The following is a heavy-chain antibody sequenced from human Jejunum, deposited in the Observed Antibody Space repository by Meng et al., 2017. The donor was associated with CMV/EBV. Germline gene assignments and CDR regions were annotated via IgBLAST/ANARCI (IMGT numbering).Heavy chain of an antibody. CDR1: AGSILSDNYY. Sequence: LTCNVSAGSILSDNYYWGWIRQHPGKGLEYIANIHYSGRIEYNPSLQSRVTISLETSKNQFSLKLSSVTAADTAVYYCARGVGSIEYWGRGTLVTVSS. CDR3: ARGVGSIEY. D-gene: IGHD4-11*01. V-gene: IGHV4-39*07. J-gene: IGHJ4*02. CDR2: IHYSGRI.